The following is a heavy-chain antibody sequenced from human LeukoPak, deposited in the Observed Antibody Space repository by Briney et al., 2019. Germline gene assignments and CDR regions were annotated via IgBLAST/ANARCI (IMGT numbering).Heavy chain of an antibody. Sequence: ASVTVSCKASGYTFTNYGISWVRQAPGEGGERMGWISAYNGNTNYAQKLQGRVTITTDTSTSPAYMELRSLRSDDTAVYYCARDCSSTSCSFDYWGQGTLVTVSS. CDR2: ISAYNGNT. J-gene: IGHJ4*02. CDR3: ARDCSSTSCSFDY. V-gene: IGHV1-18*04. CDR1: GYTFTNYG. D-gene: IGHD2-2*01.